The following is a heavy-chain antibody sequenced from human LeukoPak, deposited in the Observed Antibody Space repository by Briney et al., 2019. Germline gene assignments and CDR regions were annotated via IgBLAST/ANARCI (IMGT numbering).Heavy chain of an antibody. Sequence: GRSLRLSCEASGFTFDNYAMHWVRQAPGKGLEWVSGISWNSGSIGYADSVKGRFTISRDNAKNSLYLQMNSLRAEDTALYYCAKDQRPGLYCSSTSCYSPSVFDYWGQGTLVTVSS. J-gene: IGHJ4*02. D-gene: IGHD2-2*01. CDR2: ISWNSGSI. CDR1: GFTFDNYA. CDR3: AKDQRPGLYCSSTSCYSPSVFDY. V-gene: IGHV3-9*01.